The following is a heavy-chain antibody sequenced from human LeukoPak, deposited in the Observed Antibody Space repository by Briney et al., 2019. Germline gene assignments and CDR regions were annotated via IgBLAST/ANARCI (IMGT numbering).Heavy chain of an antibody. Sequence: PGGSLRLSCAASGFTFSSYWMSWVRQAPGKGLEWVANIKQDGSEKYYVDSVKGRFTISRDNAKNSLYLQTNSLRAEDTAVYYCAKDQSYGSGSYYNRQGSAYFDYWGQGTLVTVSS. CDR2: IKQDGSEK. CDR1: GFTFSSYW. J-gene: IGHJ4*02. CDR3: AKDQSYGSGSYYNRQGSAYFDY. D-gene: IGHD3-10*01. V-gene: IGHV3-7*03.